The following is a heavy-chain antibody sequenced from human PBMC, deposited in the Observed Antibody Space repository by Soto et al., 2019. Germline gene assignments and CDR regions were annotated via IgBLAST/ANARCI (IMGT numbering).Heavy chain of an antibody. CDR1: GGSISSSSYY. CDR2: IYYSGST. V-gene: IGHV4-39*01. CDR3: ASPPLGSHRSAWFDP. D-gene: IGHD3-16*01. Sequence: SETLSLTCTVSGGSISSSSYYWGWIRQPPGKGLEWIGSIYYSGSTYYNPSLKSRVTISVDTSKNQFSLKLSSVTAADTAVYYCASPPLGSHRSAWFDPWGQGTLVTVSS. J-gene: IGHJ5*02.